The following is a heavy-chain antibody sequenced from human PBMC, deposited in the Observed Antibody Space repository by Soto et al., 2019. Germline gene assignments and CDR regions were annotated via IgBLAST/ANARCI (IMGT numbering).Heavy chain of an antibody. J-gene: IGHJ4*02. CDR2: MNPNSGNT. D-gene: IGHD4-17*01. V-gene: IGHV1-8*01. CDR1: GYTITSYD. Sequence: QVQLVQSGAEVKKPGASVKVSCKASGYTITSYDIKWVRKATGQGLEWMGWMNPNSGNTGYAQKFQGRVTMTRNTSISTAYMELSSLRSEATAVYYCARSTYDYGDRHWGQGTLVTVSS. CDR3: ARSTYDYGDRH.